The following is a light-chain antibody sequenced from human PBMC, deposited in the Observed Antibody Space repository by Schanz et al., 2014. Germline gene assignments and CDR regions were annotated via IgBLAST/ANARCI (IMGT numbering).Light chain of an antibody. CDR3: FSYAGSNNFWV. Sequence: QSALTQPPSASGSPGQSVAISCTGTSSDVGGYNLVSWYQQHPGEAPKLIIYEVDKRPSGVPDRFSGSKSGNTASLTVSGLQAEDEADYYCFSYAGSNNFWVFGGGTKLTVL. CDR2: EVD. CDR1: SSDVGGYNL. V-gene: IGLV2-8*01. J-gene: IGLJ3*02.